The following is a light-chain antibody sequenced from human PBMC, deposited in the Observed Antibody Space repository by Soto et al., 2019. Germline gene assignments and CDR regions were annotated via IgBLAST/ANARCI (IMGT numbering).Light chain of an antibody. J-gene: IGLJ3*02. CDR1: RRDVGGYNY. CDR3: AAWDDSLSGQV. CDR2: EVT. Sequence: QSALTQPASVSGSPGQSITISCTGTRRDVGGYNYVSWYQQYPGKSPKLLIYEVTHRPSGVSNRFSGSKSGNTASLTISGLQAEDEADYYCAAWDDSLSGQVFGGGTKVTVL. V-gene: IGLV2-14*01.